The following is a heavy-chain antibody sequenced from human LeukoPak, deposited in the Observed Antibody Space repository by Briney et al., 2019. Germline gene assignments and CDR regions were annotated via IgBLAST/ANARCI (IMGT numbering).Heavy chain of an antibody. CDR3: ARVRSSWYGYYYGMDV. CDR1: GYTFTSYD. D-gene: IGHD6-13*01. J-gene: IGHJ6*02. CDR2: MNPNSGNT. Sequence: ALVKVSCKASGYTFTSYDINWVRQATGQGLEWMGWMNPNSGNTGYAQKFQGRVTMTRNTSISTAYMELSSLRSEDTAVYYCARVRSSWYGYYYGMDVWGQGTTVTVSS. V-gene: IGHV1-8*01.